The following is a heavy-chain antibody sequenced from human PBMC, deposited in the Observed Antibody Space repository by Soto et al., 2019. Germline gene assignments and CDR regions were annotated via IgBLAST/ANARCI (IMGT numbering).Heavy chain of an antibody. Sequence: SETLSLTCTVSGGSISSSSYYWGWIRQPPGKGLERIGSIYYSGSTYYNPSLKSRVTISVDTTKNQFSMKLSSVTAANTSVYYCLRRDYGDYNYYYYGMDVWVQGTKVTVPS. J-gene: IGHJ6*02. CDR1: GGSISSSSYY. D-gene: IGHD4-17*01. CDR2: IYYSGST. V-gene: IGHV4-39*01. CDR3: LRRDYGDYNYYYYGMDV.